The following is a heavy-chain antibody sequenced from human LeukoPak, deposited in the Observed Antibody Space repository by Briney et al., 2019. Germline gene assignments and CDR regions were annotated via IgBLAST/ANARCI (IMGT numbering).Heavy chain of an antibody. CDR3: AKDLRDRSSRPMFDY. Sequence: GGSLRLSCAASGFTFSSYGMHWVRQAPGKGLEWVAVISYDGSNKYYADSVKGRFTISRDNSKNTLYLQMNSLRAEDTAVYYCAKDLRDRSSRPMFDYWGQGTLVTVSS. CDR1: GFTFSSYG. J-gene: IGHJ4*02. D-gene: IGHD6-13*01. CDR2: ISYDGSNK. V-gene: IGHV3-30*18.